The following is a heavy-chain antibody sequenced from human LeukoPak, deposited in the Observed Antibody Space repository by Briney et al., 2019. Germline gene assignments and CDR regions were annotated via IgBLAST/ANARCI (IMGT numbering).Heavy chain of an antibody. CDR1: GFTFSSYS. D-gene: IGHD6-13*01. CDR2: ISSSSSYI. J-gene: IGHJ2*01. V-gene: IGHV3-21*01. Sequence: GGSLRLSCAASGFTFSSYSMNWVRQAPGKGLEWVSSISSSSSYIYYADSVKGRFTISRDNAKNSLYLQMNSLRAEDTAVYYCARELLAAAQGYFDLWGRGTLVTVSS. CDR3: ARELLAAAQGYFDL.